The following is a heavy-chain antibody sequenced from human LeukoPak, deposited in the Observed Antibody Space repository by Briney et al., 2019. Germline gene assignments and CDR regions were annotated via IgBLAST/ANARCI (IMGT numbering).Heavy chain of an antibody. V-gene: IGHV4-34*01. D-gene: IGHD3-10*01. CDR3: ASQFYYYGSGSYMFQH. Sequence: SETLSLTCAVYGGSFSGYYWSWIRQPPGKGLEWIGEINHSGSTNYNPSLKSRVTISVDTSKNQFSLKLSSVTAADTAVYYCASQFYYYGSGSYMFQHWGQGTLVTVSS. CDR2: INHSGST. J-gene: IGHJ1*01. CDR1: GGSFSGYY.